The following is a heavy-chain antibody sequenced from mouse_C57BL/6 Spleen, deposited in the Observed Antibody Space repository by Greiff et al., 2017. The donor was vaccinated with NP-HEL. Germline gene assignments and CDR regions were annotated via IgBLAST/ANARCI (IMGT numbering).Heavy chain of an antibody. Sequence: DVKLVESGGGLVQPGGSMKLSCVASGSTFSNYWMNWVRQSPEKGLEWVAQIRLKSDNYATHYAESVKGRFTISRDDSKSSVYLQMNNLRAEDTGIYYCTDYYDYDGFAYWGQGTLVTVSA. V-gene: IGHV6-3*01. CDR2: IRLKSDNYAT. CDR3: TDYYDYDGFAY. J-gene: IGHJ3*01. D-gene: IGHD2-4*01. CDR1: GSTFSNYW.